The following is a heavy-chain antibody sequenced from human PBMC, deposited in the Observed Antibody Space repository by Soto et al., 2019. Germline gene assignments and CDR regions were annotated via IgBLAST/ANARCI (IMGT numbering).Heavy chain of an antibody. Sequence: QVQLVQSGAEVKTPGSSLKVSCKVSGSRFSNYVISWVRQAPGHGLEWLGRIIPIFNSTKYAPNFQGRVTITADKSTSTASLELSSLRSDDTAVYYCAREGRGKKAGYNGLVSLGYWGQGTLGTVSS. CDR2: IIPIFNST. V-gene: IGHV1-69*06. CDR1: GSRFSNYV. D-gene: IGHD2-2*02. J-gene: IGHJ4*02. CDR3: AREGRGKKAGYNGLVSLGY.